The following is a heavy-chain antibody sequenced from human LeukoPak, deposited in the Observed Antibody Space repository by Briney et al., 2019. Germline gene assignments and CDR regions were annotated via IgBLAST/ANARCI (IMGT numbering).Heavy chain of an antibody. D-gene: IGHD4-23*01. CDR1: GFTFSTYS. J-gene: IGHJ4*02. V-gene: IGHV3-21*01. CDR2: ISSSSSYM. CDR3: VRDLDLGGYSSFVS. Sequence: GGSLRLSCAASGFTFSTYSMNWVRQAPGKGLEWVSSISSSSSYMYYADSVKGRFTISRDNAKNSLYLQINSLRAEDTAVYYCVRDLDLGGYSSFVSWGQGTLVTVSS.